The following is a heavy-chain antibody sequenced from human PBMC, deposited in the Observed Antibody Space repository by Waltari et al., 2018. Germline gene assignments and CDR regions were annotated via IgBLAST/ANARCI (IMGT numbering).Heavy chain of an antibody. D-gene: IGHD4-17*01. CDR3: VKSYYGADD. CDR1: GFTLPHYW. J-gene: IGHJ4*02. Sequence: VQLLESWGGLVQPGGSLCLSCTASGFTLPHYWLYWARQAPGEGLVIVSHSNIDGTGTTYADSVKGRFTISRDNAKNTVNLQMNSLRAEDTAVYYCVKSYYGADDWGQGTLVTVSS. V-gene: IGHV3-74*01. CDR2: SNIDGTGT.